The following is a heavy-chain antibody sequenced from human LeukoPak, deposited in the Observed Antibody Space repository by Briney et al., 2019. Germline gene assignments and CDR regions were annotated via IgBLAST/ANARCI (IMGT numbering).Heavy chain of an antibody. D-gene: IGHD5-18*01. V-gene: IGHV3-30*18. CDR2: ISYDGSNK. CDR1: GFTFSNYW. J-gene: IGHJ4*02. CDR3: AKDVDTAYFDY. Sequence: QAGGSLRLSCAASGFTFSNYWMTWFRQTPGKGLEWVAVISYDGSNKYYADSVKGRFTISRDNSKNTLYLQMNSLRAEDTAVYYCAKDVDTAYFDYWGQGTLVTVSS.